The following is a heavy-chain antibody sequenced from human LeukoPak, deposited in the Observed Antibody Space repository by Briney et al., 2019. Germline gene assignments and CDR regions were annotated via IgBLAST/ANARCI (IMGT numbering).Heavy chain of an antibody. CDR3: ARGTVWLKYLVY. Sequence: GGSLRLSCAASGFTFSSYSMNWVRQAPGKGLEWVSSIRSSSSYIYYADSVKGRFTISRDNAKNSLYLQMNSLRAEDTAVYYCARGTVWLKYLVYCGQGTLATVSS. V-gene: IGHV3-21*01. CDR1: GFTFSSYS. D-gene: IGHD3-9*01. J-gene: IGHJ4*02. CDR2: IRSSSSYI.